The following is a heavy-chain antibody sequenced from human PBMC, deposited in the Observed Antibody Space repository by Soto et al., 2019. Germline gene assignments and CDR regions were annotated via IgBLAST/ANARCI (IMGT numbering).Heavy chain of an antibody. D-gene: IGHD3-22*01. V-gene: IGHV1-18*04. CDR3: ARVDYYDSRGYFGY. CDR2: ISGYNGNT. Sequence: ASVNVSCKASGYTFTIYGISWVRQAPGQGLEWMGWISGYNGNTDYAQNLQDRVTLTTDASTSSVYMELRSLRSDDTAVYYCARVDYYDSRGYFGYWGQGTLVTVSA. CDR1: GYTFTIYG. J-gene: IGHJ4*02.